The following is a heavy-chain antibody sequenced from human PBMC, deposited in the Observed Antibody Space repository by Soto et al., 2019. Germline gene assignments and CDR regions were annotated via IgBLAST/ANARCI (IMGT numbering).Heavy chain of an antibody. V-gene: IGHV4-31*03. J-gene: IGHJ4*02. CDR2: IYYSGST. D-gene: IGHD4-17*01. CDR3: ARDSPTVTTSHFDY. Sequence: QVQLQESGPGLVKPSQTLSLTCTVSGGSISSGGYYWSWIRQHPGKGLEWIGYIYYSGSTYYNPSLKSRVTISVDTSKHQFSLKLSSVTAADTAVYYCARDSPTVTTSHFDYWGQGTLVTVSS. CDR1: GGSISSGGYY.